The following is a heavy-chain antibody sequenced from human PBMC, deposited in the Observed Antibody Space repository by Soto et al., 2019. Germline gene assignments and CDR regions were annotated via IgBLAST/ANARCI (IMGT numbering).Heavy chain of an antibody. J-gene: IGHJ4*02. Sequence: GASVKVSCKASGYPFTTYGISWVRQAPGQGPEWMGWISGYNDDRNYAQKFRGRFTISRDNSNNTLYLQMNSLRAEDTAVYYCAKTPGVITVITSFDHWGQGTPVTVSS. CDR1: GYPFTTYG. V-gene: IGHV1-18*01. CDR2: ISGYNDDR. CDR3: AKTPGVITVITSFDH. D-gene: IGHD3-16*01.